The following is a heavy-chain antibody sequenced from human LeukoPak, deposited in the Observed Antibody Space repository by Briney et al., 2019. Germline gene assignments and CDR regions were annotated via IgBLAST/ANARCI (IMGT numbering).Heavy chain of an antibody. CDR1: GGSISSSSYY. CDR2: IYYSGST. D-gene: IGHD2-15*01. CDR3: ARVRWPDFDY. V-gene: IGHV4-39*07. J-gene: IGHJ4*02. Sequence: SETLSLTCTVSGGSISSSSYYWGWIRQPPGKGLEWIGSIYYSGSTYYNPSLKSRVTISVDTSKNQFSLKLSSVTAADTAVYYCARVRWPDFDYWGQGTLVTVSS.